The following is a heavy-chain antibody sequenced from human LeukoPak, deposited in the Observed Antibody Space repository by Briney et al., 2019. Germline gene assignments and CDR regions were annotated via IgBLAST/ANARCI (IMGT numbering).Heavy chain of an antibody. CDR3: AKGQLVVTAKYDY. CDR1: GFTLANYA. Sequence: GGSRRLSCVVSGFTLANYAMTWVRQAPGKGLEWVSAISGSGGSTYYADSVKGRFTISRDNSKNTLYLQMNSLRAEDTAVYYCAKGQLVVTAKYDYWGQGTLVTVSS. D-gene: IGHD2-21*02. J-gene: IGHJ4*02. V-gene: IGHV3-23*01. CDR2: ISGSGGST.